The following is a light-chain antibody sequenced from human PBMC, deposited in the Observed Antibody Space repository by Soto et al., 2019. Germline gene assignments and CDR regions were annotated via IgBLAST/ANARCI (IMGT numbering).Light chain of an antibody. CDR2: DAS. J-gene: IGKJ1*01. V-gene: IGKV1-33*01. CDR3: QQDDKLVT. CDR1: QDIRHF. Sequence: DIQMTQSPSALSASTGDTVTITCQASQDIRHFLNWYQHKPGKAPKLLIYDASKLQTGVPSRFRGSGSGTTFTLIISSLQPEDFAIYYCQQDDKLVTFGQGTKVEMK.